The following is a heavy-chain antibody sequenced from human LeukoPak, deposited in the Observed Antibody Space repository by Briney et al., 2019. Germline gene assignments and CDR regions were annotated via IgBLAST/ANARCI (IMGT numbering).Heavy chain of an antibody. CDR1: GYTFTSYG. D-gene: IGHD1-26*01. CDR2: ISAYNGNT. CDR3: ARDRGSPYYYGMDV. Sequence: GASVKVSCTASGYTFTSYGISWVRQAPGQGLEWMGWISAYNGNTNYAQKLQGRVTMTTDTSTSTAYMELRSLRSDDTAVYYCARDRGSPYYYGMDVWGQGTTVTVSS. J-gene: IGHJ6*02. V-gene: IGHV1-18*01.